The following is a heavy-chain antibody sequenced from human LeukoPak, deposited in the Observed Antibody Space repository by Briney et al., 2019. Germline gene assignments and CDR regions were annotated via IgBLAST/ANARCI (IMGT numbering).Heavy chain of an antibody. CDR1: GFTFDDYA. Sequence: PGRSLRLSCAASGFTFDDYAMHWVRQAPGKGLEWVSGISWNSGSIGYADSVKGRFTISRDNAKNSLYLQMNSLRAEDTALYYCAKDLGRGNFDYWGQGTLVTVSS. V-gene: IGHV3-9*01. CDR2: ISWNSGSI. D-gene: IGHD3-10*01. J-gene: IGHJ4*02. CDR3: AKDLGRGNFDY.